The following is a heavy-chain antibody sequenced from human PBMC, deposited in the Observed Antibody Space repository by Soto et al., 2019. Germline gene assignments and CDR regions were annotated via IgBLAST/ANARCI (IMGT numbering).Heavy chain of an antibody. J-gene: IGHJ4*02. D-gene: IGHD2-21*01. Sequence: GGSLRQSCVASRSGLIYSAARMRSVSKAPGKGTECIGHIKAKAEGATTDYAANVRGRFVISRDNSRRTVYLQMSSLDVEDTAVYYSTTLFQLPSFWAQGTHVTVSS. CDR1: RSGLIYSAAR. V-gene: IGHV3-15*05. CDR3: TTLFQLPSF. CDR2: IKAKAEGATT.